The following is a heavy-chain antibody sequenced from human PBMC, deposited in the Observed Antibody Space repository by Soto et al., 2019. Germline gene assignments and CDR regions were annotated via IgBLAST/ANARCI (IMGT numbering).Heavy chain of an antibody. V-gene: IGHV1-69*13. CDR2: IIPIFGTA. D-gene: IGHD2-2*01. Sequence: ASVKVSCKASGGTFSSYAISWVRQAPGQGLEWMGGIIPIFGTANYAQKFQGRVTITADESTSTAYMELSSLRSEDTAVYYCATCSKGNYYYYGMDVWGQGATVTVSS. J-gene: IGHJ6*02. CDR1: GGTFSSYA. CDR3: ATCSKGNYYYYGMDV.